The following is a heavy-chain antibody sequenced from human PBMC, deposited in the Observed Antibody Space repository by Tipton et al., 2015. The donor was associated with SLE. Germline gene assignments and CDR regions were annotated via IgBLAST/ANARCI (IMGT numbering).Heavy chain of an antibody. Sequence: TLSLTCTVSGGSISSYYWCWIRQPAGKGLEWIGRIYTSGSTNYNPSLKSRVTMSVDTSKNQFSLKLSSVTAADTAVYYCAGQQLPSVRAFDIWGQGTMVTVSS. D-gene: IGHD6-13*01. CDR1: GGSISSYY. V-gene: IGHV4-4*07. CDR2: IYTSGST. J-gene: IGHJ3*02. CDR3: AGQQLPSVRAFDI.